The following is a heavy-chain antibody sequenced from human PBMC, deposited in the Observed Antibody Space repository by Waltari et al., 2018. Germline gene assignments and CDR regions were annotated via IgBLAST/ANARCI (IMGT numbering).Heavy chain of an antibody. CDR3: ARLLFGSSSWYDSGRNYMDV. Sequence: EVQLVQSGAEVKKPGESLKISCKGSGYSFTSYWIGWVRQMPGTGLGWMGIIYPGDSDTRYSPSFQGQVTISADKSISTAYLQWSSLKASDTAMYDGARLLFGSSSWYDSGRNYMDVWGKGTTVTVSS. V-gene: IGHV5-51*01. D-gene: IGHD6-13*01. CDR2: IYPGDSDT. J-gene: IGHJ6*03. CDR1: GYSFTSYW.